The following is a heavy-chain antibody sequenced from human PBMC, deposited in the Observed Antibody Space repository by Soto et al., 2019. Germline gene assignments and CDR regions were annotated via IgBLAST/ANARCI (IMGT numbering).Heavy chain of an antibody. CDR3: AREAGYSSGWSPFDY. CDR2: ISGSGAST. CDR1: GFTFSSYA. V-gene: IGHV3-23*01. D-gene: IGHD6-19*01. Sequence: EVQLLESGGGLVQPGGSLRLSCAASGFTFSSYAMSWVRQAPGKGLEWVSAISGSGASTYYADSVKGRFTISRDNSKNTLYLQMNSLRGEDTAVYYCAREAGYSSGWSPFDYWGQGTLVTVSS. J-gene: IGHJ4*02.